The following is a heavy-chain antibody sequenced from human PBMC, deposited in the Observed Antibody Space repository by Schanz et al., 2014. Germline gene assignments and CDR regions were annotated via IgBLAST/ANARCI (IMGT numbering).Heavy chain of an antibody. Sequence: QILLVQPGPEVKKPGASVKVSCKASGYAFTTYGISWVRQAPGQGPEFMGWISTYRNVDTNSARPREGGLTMAYCATTSTTYVETRSLRSDGTSVYYCAKELDFWDRWGQGTLVIVSS. J-gene: IGHJ4*02. D-gene: IGHD3-3*01. CDR2: ISTYRNVDT. CDR1: GYAFTTYG. CDR3: AKELDFWDR. V-gene: IGHV1-18*01.